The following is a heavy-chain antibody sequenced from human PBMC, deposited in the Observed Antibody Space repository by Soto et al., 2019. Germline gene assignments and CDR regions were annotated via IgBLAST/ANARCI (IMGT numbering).Heavy chain of an antibody. CDR3: AREPFWGTAMVLCYFDL. CDR1: GFTFSSYA. CDR2: ISYDGSNK. D-gene: IGHD5-18*01. V-gene: IGHV3-30-3*01. J-gene: IGHJ2*01. Sequence: QVQLVESGGGVVQPGRSLRLSCAASGFTFSSYAMHWVRQAPGKGLEWVAVISYDGSNKYYADSVKGRFTISRDNSKNTLYLQMTSLRAEDTAVYYCAREPFWGTAMVLCYFDLWRRGTLVTFYS.